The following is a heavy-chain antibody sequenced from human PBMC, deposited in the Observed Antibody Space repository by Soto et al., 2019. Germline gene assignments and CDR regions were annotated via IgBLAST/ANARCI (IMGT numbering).Heavy chain of an antibody. CDR3: TVERDTYYDFWSGSTKILLFWY. Sequence: KGLEWVSAISGSGGSTYYADSVKGRFTISRDNSKNTLYLQMNSLRAEDTAVYYCTVERDTYYDFWSGSTKILLFWYRGQGTLVIGTS. D-gene: IGHD3-3*01. V-gene: IGHV3-23*01. CDR2: ISGSGGST. J-gene: IGHJ4*02.